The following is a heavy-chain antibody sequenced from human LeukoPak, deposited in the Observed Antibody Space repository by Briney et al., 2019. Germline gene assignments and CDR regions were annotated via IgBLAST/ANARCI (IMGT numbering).Heavy chain of an antibody. D-gene: IGHD4-17*01. Sequence: GGSLRLSCAASGFTFSSNYMSWVRQAPGKGLEWVSVIYSGGSTYYADSVKGRFTISRDNSKNTLYLQMNSLRAEDTAVYYCARVLSYYGDYPDYMDVWGKGTTVTISS. CDR2: IYSGGST. CDR1: GFTFSSNY. V-gene: IGHV3-66*01. J-gene: IGHJ6*03. CDR3: ARVLSYYGDYPDYMDV.